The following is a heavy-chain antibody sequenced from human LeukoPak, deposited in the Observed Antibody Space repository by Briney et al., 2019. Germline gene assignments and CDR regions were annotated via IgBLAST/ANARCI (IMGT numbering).Heavy chain of an antibody. CDR1: GYSFTSYW. J-gene: IGHJ6*02. V-gene: IGHV5-51*01. CDR3: ARHGESGAAAGTLPPYYYYYYGMDV. CDR2: IYPGDSDT. D-gene: IGHD6-13*01. Sequence: GESLKISCKGSGYSFTSYWIGWVRQMPGKGLEWMGIIYPGDSDTRYSPSFQGQVTISADKSIGTAYLQWSSLKASDTAMYYCARHGESGAAAGTLPPYYYYYYGMDVWGQGTTVTVSS.